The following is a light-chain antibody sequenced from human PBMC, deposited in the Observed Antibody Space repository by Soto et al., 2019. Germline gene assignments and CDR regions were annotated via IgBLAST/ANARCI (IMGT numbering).Light chain of an antibody. CDR2: GAS. CDR1: QSVSSN. CDR3: QQYNNWPPLT. V-gene: IGKV3-15*01. J-gene: IGKJ4*01. Sequence: EIVLTQSQGTLSVSAGERATLSCLASQSVSSNLAWYQQKPGQAPRLLIYGASTRATGIPARFSGSGSGTEFTLTISSLQSEDFAVYYCQQYNNWPPLTFGGGTKVDI.